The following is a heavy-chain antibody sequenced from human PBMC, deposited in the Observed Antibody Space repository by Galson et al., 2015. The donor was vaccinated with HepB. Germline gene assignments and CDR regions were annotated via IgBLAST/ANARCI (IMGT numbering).Heavy chain of an antibody. CDR2: ISSSSTTI. D-gene: IGHD5-12*01. Sequence: SLRLSCAASDFTFSRYCMNWVRQAPGKGLEWVSYISSSSTTIYYADSVKGRFTISRDNAKNSLYLQMNSLRAEDTAVHYCVFLRGNDLKPLDYWGQGTLVTVSS. J-gene: IGHJ4*02. V-gene: IGHV3-48*04. CDR3: VFLRGNDLKPLDY. CDR1: DFTFSRYC.